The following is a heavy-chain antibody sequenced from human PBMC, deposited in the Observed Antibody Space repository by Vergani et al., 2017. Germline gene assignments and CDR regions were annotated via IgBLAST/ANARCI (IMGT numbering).Heavy chain of an antibody. V-gene: IGHV3-74*02. CDR1: GFTVSSNY. CDR2: INSDGSST. CDR3: AAAGYYYYYYMDV. J-gene: IGHJ6*03. D-gene: IGHD6-13*01. Sequence: EVQLVETGGGLIQPGGSLRLSCAASGFTVSSNYMSWVRQAPGKGLEWVSRINSDGSSTSYADSVKGRFTISRDNAKNTLYLQMNSLRAEDTAVYYCAAAGYYYYYYMDVWGKGTTVTVSS.